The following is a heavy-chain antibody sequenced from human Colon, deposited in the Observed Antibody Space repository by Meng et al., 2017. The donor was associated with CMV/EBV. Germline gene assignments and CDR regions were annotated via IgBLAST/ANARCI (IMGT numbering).Heavy chain of an antibody. V-gene: IGHV3-23*01. CDR1: GFTFSSHA. CDR2: FSRGGENS. J-gene: IGHJ4*02. D-gene: IGHD5-24*01. CDR3: AKGSTDGFNGLFDS. Sequence: GESLKISCAASGFTFSSHAMSWVRQAPGKGLEWVSGFSRGGENSCYADSVRGRFTISRDISKSTLYLQMDSLRAEDTALYYCAKGSTDGFNGLFDSWGQGALVTVSS.